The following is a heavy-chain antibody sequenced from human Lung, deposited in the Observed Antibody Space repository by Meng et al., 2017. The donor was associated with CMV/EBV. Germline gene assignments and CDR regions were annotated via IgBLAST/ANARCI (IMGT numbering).Heavy chain of an antibody. CDR1: GTSFSTYA. CDR2: LRHDGSGE. J-gene: IGHJ5*02. V-gene: IGHV3-30*02. D-gene: IGHD3-16*02. CDR3: AKSPPRMITFGGLIATT. Sequence: LTXXASGTSFSTYAMNWVRQAPGKGLEWVAFLRHDGSGEHYADSVKGRFTISRDTSKETLYLQMNSLRAEDTAVYYCAKSPPRMITFGGLIATTWXQGTXVTVSS.